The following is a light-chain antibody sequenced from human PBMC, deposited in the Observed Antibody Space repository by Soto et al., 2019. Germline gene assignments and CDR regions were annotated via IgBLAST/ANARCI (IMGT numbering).Light chain of an antibody. CDR2: EAS. CDR1: QDINNA. Sequence: DIQMTQSPSSLSASVGDRVTITCQASQDINNALNWYQQKPGKAPKVLNYEASILETGVRSRFSGSGSWTDFTSTITSLQPEDSATYFFQHDDNVPFTFGGGTKVEIK. J-gene: IGKJ4*01. CDR3: QHDDNVPFT. V-gene: IGKV1-33*01.